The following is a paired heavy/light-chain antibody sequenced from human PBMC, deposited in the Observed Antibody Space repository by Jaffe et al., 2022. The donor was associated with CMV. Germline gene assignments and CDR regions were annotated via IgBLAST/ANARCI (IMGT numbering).Heavy chain of an antibody. J-gene: IGHJ6*02. CDR1: GGSISSYY. Sequence: QVQLQESGPGLVKPSETLSLTCTVSGGSISSYYWSWIRQPPGKGLEWIGYIYYSGSTNYNPSLKSRVTISVDTSKNQFSLKLSSVTAADTAVYYCARDLVPGDFGVVIKPGGMDVWGQGTTVTVSS. CDR2: IYYSGST. V-gene: IGHV4-59*01. CDR3: ARDLVPGDFGVVIKPGGMDV. D-gene: IGHD3-3*01.
Light chain of an antibody. V-gene: IGKV1-8*01. CDR1: QGISSY. Sequence: AIRITQSPSSLSASTGDRVTITCRASQGISSYLAWYQQKPGKAPKLLIYAASTLQSGVPSRFSGSGSGTDFTLTISCLQSEDFATYYCQQYYSYPWTFGQGTKVEIK. CDR2: AAS. CDR3: QQYYSYPWT. J-gene: IGKJ1*01.